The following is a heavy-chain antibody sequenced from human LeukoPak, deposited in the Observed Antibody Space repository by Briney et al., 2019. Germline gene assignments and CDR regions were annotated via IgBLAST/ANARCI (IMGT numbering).Heavy chain of an antibody. J-gene: IGHJ4*02. CDR1: GGSISSSSYY. V-gene: IGHV4-61*02. CDR2: LYTSGNI. D-gene: IGHD3-22*01. Sequence: SETLSLTCTVSGGSISSSSYYWSWIRQPAGKGLEWIGRLYTSGNIDCNPSLKSRVSMSADTSKNQFSLKLSSVSAADTAVYYCARGGYYYDWGDWGQGTLVTVSS. CDR3: ARGGYYYDWGD.